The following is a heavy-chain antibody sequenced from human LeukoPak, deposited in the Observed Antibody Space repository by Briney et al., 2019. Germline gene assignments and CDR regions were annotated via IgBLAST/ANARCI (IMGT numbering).Heavy chain of an antibody. D-gene: IGHD3-9*01. CDR1: GFTFSSYA. J-gene: IGHJ4*02. V-gene: IGHV3-30-3*01. Sequence: GGSLRLSCAASGFTFSSYAMLWVRQAPGKGLEWVAVISYDGSNKYYADSVKGRFTISRDNSKNTLYLQMNSLRAEDTAVYYCARDYPYYDILTGYYDFDYWGQGTLVTVSS. CDR3: ARDYPYYDILTGYYDFDY. CDR2: ISYDGSNK.